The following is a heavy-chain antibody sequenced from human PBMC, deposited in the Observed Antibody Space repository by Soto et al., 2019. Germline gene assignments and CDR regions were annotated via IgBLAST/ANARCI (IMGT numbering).Heavy chain of an antibody. Sequence: GPSVQVSCKASGYTFTSYYMHWLRQAPGQGLEWMGIINPSGGGTSYAQKFQGRVTMTRDTSTSTVYMELSSLRSEDTAVYYCARDRGNHFNFDDWAQGTPVT. D-gene: IGHD1-1*01. CDR3: ARDRGNHFNFDD. CDR1: GYTFTSYY. J-gene: IGHJ4*02. CDR2: INPSGGGT. V-gene: IGHV1-46*01.